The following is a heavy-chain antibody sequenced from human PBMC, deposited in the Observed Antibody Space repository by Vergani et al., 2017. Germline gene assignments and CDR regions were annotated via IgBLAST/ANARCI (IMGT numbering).Heavy chain of an antibody. D-gene: IGHD6-6*01. Sequence: QVQLQESGPGLVKPSETLSLTFTVSGGSISSYYWSWIRQPPGKGLEWIGYIYSSGCTNYNPSLKSRVTISVDTSKNQFSLKLSSVTAADTAVYYCARDQAEYSSSSALHYYMDVWGKGTTVTVSS. CDR1: GGSISSYY. J-gene: IGHJ6*03. V-gene: IGHV4-59*01. CDR3: ARDQAEYSSSSALHYYMDV. CDR2: IYSSGCT.